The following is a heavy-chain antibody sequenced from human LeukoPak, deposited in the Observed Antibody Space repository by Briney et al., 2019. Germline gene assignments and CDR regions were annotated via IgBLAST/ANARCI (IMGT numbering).Heavy chain of an antibody. CDR3: ARMVRGVIQYYFDY. Sequence: GASVKVSCKASGYTFTSYAMNWVRQAPGQGLEWMGWINTNTGNPTYAQGFTGRFVFSLDTPVSTAYLQISSLKAEDTAVYYCARMVRGVIQYYFDYWGQGTLVTVSS. D-gene: IGHD3-10*01. V-gene: IGHV7-4-1*02. CDR2: INTNTGNP. J-gene: IGHJ4*02. CDR1: GYTFTSYA.